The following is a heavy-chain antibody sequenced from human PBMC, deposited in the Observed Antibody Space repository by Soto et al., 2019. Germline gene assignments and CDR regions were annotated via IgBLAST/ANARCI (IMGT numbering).Heavy chain of an antibody. CDR2: IIPFFGTA. CDR1: GGTFSNYS. D-gene: IGHD2-15*01. J-gene: IGHJ4*02. Sequence: QVQLVQSGAEVKKPGSSVKVSCKASGGTFSNYSINWVRQAPGQGLEWMGGIIPFFGTANYAQKFQGRVTITADESATTAYMAVTSLRSDDTAVYSCARIEGYCSGGTCYRGSGDYWGQGTMVAVSS. CDR3: ARIEGYCSGGTCYRGSGDY. V-gene: IGHV1-69*12.